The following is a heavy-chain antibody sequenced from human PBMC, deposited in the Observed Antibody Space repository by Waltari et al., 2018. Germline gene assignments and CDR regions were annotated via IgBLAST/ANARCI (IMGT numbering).Heavy chain of an antibody. V-gene: IGHV3-66*01. Sequence: EVQLVESGGGLVRPGGSLSLSCAASGITVTNNFMTWVRQAPGKGLEWVSVIRFDGDTYYAASVEGRFTMSRDKSTNMVHLQMHSLRVEDTAVYFCARDYSDALDIWGQGTVVTVSS. CDR1: GITVTNNF. CDR2: IRFDGDT. CDR3: ARDYSDALDI. J-gene: IGHJ3*02. D-gene: IGHD2-15*01.